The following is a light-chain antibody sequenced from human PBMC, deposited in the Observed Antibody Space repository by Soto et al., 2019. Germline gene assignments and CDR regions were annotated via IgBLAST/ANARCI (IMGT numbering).Light chain of an antibody. CDR2: AAS. Sequence: DIQMTQSPSSLSASVGDRVSVTCRASQSISTFLNWYQQRPGEDPKLLIYAASNLQSGVPSRFSGSGSGADFTLTIGSLQPEEFATYYCQQSYTTPRTFGQGTKVEVK. V-gene: IGKV1-39*01. CDR3: QQSYTTPRT. CDR1: QSISTF. J-gene: IGKJ1*01.